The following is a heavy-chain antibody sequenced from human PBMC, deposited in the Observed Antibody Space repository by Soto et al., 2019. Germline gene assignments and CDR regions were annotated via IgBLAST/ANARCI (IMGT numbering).Heavy chain of an antibody. D-gene: IGHD1-1*01. V-gene: IGHV1-69*13. Sequence: SVKVSCKASGGTFSSYAISWVRQAPGQGLEWMGGIIPIFGTANYAQKFQGRVTTTADESTSTAYMELSSLRSEDTAVYYCAIRRWPNAWFDPWGQGTLVTVSS. J-gene: IGHJ5*02. CDR2: IIPIFGTA. CDR1: GGTFSSYA. CDR3: AIRRWPNAWFDP.